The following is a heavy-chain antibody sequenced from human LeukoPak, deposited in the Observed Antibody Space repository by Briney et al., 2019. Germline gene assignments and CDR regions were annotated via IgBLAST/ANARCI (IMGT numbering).Heavy chain of an antibody. CDR3: ERRTFGGVIAY. CDR1: GGSFNGYY. D-gene: IGHD3-16*02. Sequence: SETLSLTCAVYGGSFNGYYWSWIRQPPGKGLEWIGEINHSGSTNYSPSLKSRVTLSVDTSKNQFSLRLSSVTAADTAVYYCERRTFGGVIAYWGQGTLVTVSS. CDR2: INHSGST. V-gene: IGHV4-34*01. J-gene: IGHJ4*02.